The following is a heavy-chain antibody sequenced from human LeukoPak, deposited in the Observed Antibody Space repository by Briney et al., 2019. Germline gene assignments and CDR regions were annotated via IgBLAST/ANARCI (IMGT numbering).Heavy chain of an antibody. D-gene: IGHD4-23*01. V-gene: IGHV3-23*01. CDR2: ISGSGGST. CDR3: AKSPYGGNAQYYFDY. CDR1: GFTFSSYA. J-gene: IGHJ4*02. Sequence: GGSLRLSCAASGFTFSSYAMGWVRQAPGKGLEWVSAISGSGGSTYYADSVKGRFTISRDNSKNTLYLQMNSLRAEDTAVYYCAKSPYGGNAQYYFDYWGQGTLVTVSS.